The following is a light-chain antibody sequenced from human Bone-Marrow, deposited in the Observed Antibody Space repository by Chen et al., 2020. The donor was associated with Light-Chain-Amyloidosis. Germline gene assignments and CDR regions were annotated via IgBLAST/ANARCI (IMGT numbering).Light chain of an antibody. CDR1: QSLDNW. Sequence: DIQMTQSPSTLSASVGDSVTITCRGSQSLDNWLAWYQQKPGKAPNLLIYKASTLVSGVPSRFSGRGSGTEFTLTISSLQPDDFATYYCQQYNTRSITFGQGTRLEIK. CDR2: KAS. V-gene: IGKV1-5*03. CDR3: QQYNTRSIT. J-gene: IGKJ5*01.